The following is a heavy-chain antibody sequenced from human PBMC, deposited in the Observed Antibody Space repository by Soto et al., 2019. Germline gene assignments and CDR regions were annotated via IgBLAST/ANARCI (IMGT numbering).Heavy chain of an antibody. V-gene: IGHV4-31*03. J-gene: IGHJ5*02. CDR2: IYYSGST. Sequence: PSETLSLTCTVSGGSISSGGYYWSWIRQHPGKGLEWIGYIYYSGSTYYNPSLKSRVTISVDTSKNQFSLKLSSVTAADTAVYYCARGDVVVPAATPLSAHQLAFDPWGQGTLVTVSS. D-gene: IGHD2-2*01. CDR1: GGSISSGGYY. CDR3: ARGDVVVPAATPLSAHQLAFDP.